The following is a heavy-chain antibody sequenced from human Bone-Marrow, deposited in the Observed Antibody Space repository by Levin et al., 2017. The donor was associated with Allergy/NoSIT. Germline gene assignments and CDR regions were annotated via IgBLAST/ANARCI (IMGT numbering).Heavy chain of an antibody. Sequence: GESLKISCAASGFTFSTAWMSWIRQAPGKGLEWVGHIKSKTDGGTTEYAAPVKGRFTLSRDDSKNTLYLQMNSLKTEDTAVYYCTTEALYDSSGYYTDYWGQGTLVTVSS. D-gene: IGHD3-22*01. J-gene: IGHJ4*02. CDR1: GFTFSTAW. CDR3: TTEALYDSSGYYTDY. CDR2: IKSKTDGGTT. V-gene: IGHV3-15*01.